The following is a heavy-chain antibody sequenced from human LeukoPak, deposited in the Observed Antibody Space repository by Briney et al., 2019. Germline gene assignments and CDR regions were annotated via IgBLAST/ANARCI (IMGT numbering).Heavy chain of an antibody. CDR1: GEFFSGSY. CDR3: ARQNYGAAPLRY. Sequence: SETLSLTCAVYGEFFSGSYWNWIRQSPGKGLEWIGEINHSGRTNYNPSLKSRVTISVDTSKNQFSLKLSSVTAADTAVYYCARQNYGAAPLRYWGQGTLVTVSS. J-gene: IGHJ4*02. CDR2: INHSGRT. V-gene: IGHV4-34*01. D-gene: IGHD4/OR15-4a*01.